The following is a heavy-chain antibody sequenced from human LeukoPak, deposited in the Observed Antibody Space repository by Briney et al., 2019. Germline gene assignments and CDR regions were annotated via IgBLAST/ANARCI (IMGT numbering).Heavy chain of an antibody. Sequence: PSETLSLTCTVSGGSISSYYWSWIRQPPGKGLEWIGYIYYSGSTSYNPSLKSRVTISVDTSKNQFSLKLSSVTAADTAVYYCARVEFGIAVAGLDWGQGTLVTVSS. CDR1: GGSISSYY. CDR2: IYYSGST. D-gene: IGHD6-19*01. V-gene: IGHV4-59*01. CDR3: ARVEFGIAVAGLD. J-gene: IGHJ4*02.